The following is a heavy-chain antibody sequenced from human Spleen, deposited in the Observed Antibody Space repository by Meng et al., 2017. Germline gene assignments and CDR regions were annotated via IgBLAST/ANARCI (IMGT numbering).Heavy chain of an antibody. D-gene: IGHD2-15*01. CDR3: ARDYCSGASCYDY. J-gene: IGHJ4*02. CDR2: IYHSGST. V-gene: IGHV4-38-2*02. CDR1: GYSISSGYC. Sequence: SETLSLTCAVSGYSISSGYCWGWIRQPPGKGLEWVGSIYHSGSTYYNPSLKSRVTISVDTSKNQFSLKLYSVTAAETAVYYCARDYCSGASCYDYWGQGTLVTVSS.